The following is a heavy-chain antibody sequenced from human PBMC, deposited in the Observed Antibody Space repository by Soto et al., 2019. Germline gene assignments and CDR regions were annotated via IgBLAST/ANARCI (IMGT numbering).Heavy chain of an antibody. J-gene: IGHJ5*02. D-gene: IGHD2-21*01. CDR1: GFTFSIYW. V-gene: IGHV3-74*01. CDR2: INHDGSST. CDR3: ASTGVGGYCDGDNCFDP. Sequence: EVRLVESGGSLVQPGGSLRLSCAASGFTFSIYWMHWVRQAPGKGLVWVSRINHDGSSTAYPDSVKGHITIPRDNAKNTLYVQMSSLTAEATAMYYCASTGVGGYCDGDNCFDPWGPGTLVTVSS.